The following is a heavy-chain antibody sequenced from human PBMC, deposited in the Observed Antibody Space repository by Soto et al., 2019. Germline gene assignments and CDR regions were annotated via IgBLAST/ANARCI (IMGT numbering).Heavy chain of an antibody. CDR3: ARDRAVSYFDY. Sequence: PCATPSPTWHLPGLSISRYYWLLLRPPPGKGLEWIGYIYYSGSTNYNPSLKSRVTISVDTSKNQFSLKLSSVTAADTAVYYCARDRAVSYFDYWGQGNLV. CDR2: IYYSGST. V-gene: IGHV4-59*01. D-gene: IGHD3-10*01. J-gene: IGHJ4*02. CDR1: GLSISRYY.